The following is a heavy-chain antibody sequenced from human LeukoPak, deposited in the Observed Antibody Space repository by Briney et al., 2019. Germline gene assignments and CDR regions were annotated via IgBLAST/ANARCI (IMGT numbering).Heavy chain of an antibody. D-gene: IGHD3-3*01. CDR3: ARGFAPVLRFLEWYPPYFDY. CDR1: GGSFSGYY. J-gene: IGHJ4*02. V-gene: IGHV4-34*01. Sequence: SETLSLTCAVYGGSFSGYYWSWIRQPPGKGLEWIGEINHSGSTNYNPSLKSRVTISVDTSKNQFSLKLSSVTAVDTAVYYCARGFAPVLRFLEWYPPYFDYWGQGTLVTVSS. CDR2: INHSGST.